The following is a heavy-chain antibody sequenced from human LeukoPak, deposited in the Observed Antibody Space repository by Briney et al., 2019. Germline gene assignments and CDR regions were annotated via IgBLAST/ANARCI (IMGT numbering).Heavy chain of an antibody. Sequence: GGSLRLSCAASGFTFSSYAMSWVRQAPGKGLEWVSYISSSSITIYYADSVKGRFTISRDNPKNTLHLQMNSLRAEDTAVYFCAKRGVVIRVILVGFHKEASYFDSWGQGALVTVSS. CDR1: GFTFSSYA. V-gene: IGHV3-48*01. J-gene: IGHJ4*02. D-gene: IGHD3-10*01. CDR2: ISSSSITI. CDR3: AKRGVVIRVILVGFHKEASYFDS.